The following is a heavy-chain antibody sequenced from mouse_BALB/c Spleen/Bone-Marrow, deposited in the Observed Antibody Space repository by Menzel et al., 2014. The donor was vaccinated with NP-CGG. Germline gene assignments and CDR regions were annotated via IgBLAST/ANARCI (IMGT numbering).Heavy chain of an antibody. V-gene: IGHV1-9*01. J-gene: IGHJ3*01. CDR3: TRQGFAC. Sequence: VQLQQSGPELTKPGASVKISCKATGYTFSSYWIEWVKQRPGHGLEWIGEILPGSGNTHYNEKFKGKATFTADTSSNTAYIQLSSLTSEDSAVYYCTRQGFACWGQGTLVTVSA. CDR1: GYTFSSYW. CDR2: ILPGSGNT.